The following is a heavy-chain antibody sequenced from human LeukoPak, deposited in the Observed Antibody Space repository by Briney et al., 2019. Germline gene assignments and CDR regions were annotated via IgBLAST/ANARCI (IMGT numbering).Heavy chain of an antibody. J-gene: IGHJ6*04. V-gene: IGHV4-59*08. CDR3: ARHRGALCGPKDV. CDR1: GGSISSYY. D-gene: IGHD3/OR15-3a*01. Sequence: PSETLSITCTVSGGSISSYYWSWIRQPPGKGLEWIGSMYYSGSTNYKPSLKSRVTISVDTSKNQFSLKLSSVTAADTAVYYCARHRGALCGPKDVWGEATSATVSS. CDR2: MYYSGST.